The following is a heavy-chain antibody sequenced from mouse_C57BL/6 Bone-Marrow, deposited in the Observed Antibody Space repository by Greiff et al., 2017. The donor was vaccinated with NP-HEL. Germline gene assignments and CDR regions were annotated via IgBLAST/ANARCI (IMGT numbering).Heavy chain of an antibody. J-gene: IGHJ2*01. V-gene: IGHV1-64*01. CDR2: IHPNSGST. D-gene: IGHD1-1*01. CDR1: GYTFTSYW. CDR3: ARSRAYYYGSSDY. Sequence: VKLQQPGAELVKPGASVKLSCKASGYTFTSYWMHWVKQSPGQGLEWIGMIHPNSGSTNYNEKFKSKATLTVDKSSSTAYMQLSSLTSEDSAVYYCARSRAYYYGSSDYWGQGTTLTVSS.